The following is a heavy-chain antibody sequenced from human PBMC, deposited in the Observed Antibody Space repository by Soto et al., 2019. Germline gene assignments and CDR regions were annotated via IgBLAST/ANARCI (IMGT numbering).Heavy chain of an antibody. J-gene: IGHJ5*02. Sequence: GGSLRLSWAASGFTFRGFTMNWVRQAPGKGLEWVSTISSNSAYIYYTDTLRGRFTISRDNAKNSLHLQMNSLRAEDTAVYYCTRDASRDSSARGWFDPWGPGTLVTVSS. CDR3: TRDASRDSSARGWFDP. CDR2: ISSNSAYI. CDR1: GFTFRGFT. V-gene: IGHV3-21*01. D-gene: IGHD6-13*01.